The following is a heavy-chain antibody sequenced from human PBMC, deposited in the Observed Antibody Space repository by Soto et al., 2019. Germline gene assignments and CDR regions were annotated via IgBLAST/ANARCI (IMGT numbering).Heavy chain of an antibody. V-gene: IGHV3-74*01. D-gene: IGHD2-2*01. J-gene: IGHJ4*02. CDR1: GFTFSSYW. Sequence: GGSLRLSCAASGFTFSSYWMHWVRQAPGKGLVWVSRINSDGSSTSYADSVKGRFTISRDNAKNTLYLQMNSLRAEDTAVYYCARDRCSSTSCYLYYFDYWGQGTLVTVSS. CDR2: INSDGSST. CDR3: ARDRCSSTSCYLYYFDY.